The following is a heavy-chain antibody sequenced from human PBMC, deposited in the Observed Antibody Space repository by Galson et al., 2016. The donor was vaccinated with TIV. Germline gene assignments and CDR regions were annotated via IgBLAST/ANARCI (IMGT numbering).Heavy chain of an antibody. CDR1: GSTFSSYG. J-gene: IGHJ4*02. V-gene: IGHV3-30*02. D-gene: IGHD2-21*02. CDR3: TKDSSVSVVVTAKGFDY. Sequence: SLRLSCAASGSTFSSYGMHWVRQAPGKGLEWVAFLRYDGSNKYYGDSVKGRFTISRDNSKNTLYLQMNSLRAEDTAVYYCTKDSSVSVVVTAKGFDYWGQGTLVTVST. CDR2: LRYDGSNK.